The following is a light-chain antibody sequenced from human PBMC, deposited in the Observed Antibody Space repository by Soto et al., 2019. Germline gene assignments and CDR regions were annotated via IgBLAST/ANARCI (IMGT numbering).Light chain of an antibody. V-gene: IGKV3-11*01. Sequence: EIVLTQSPATLSLSPGERATLSCRASQSVSSYLAWYQQKPGQAPRLLIYDASNRATGIPARFSGSGSGTDFTLTISSLEPEDFAVYYCQQRGNWPPTFGQGTRLEIK. CDR3: QQRGNWPPT. J-gene: IGKJ5*01. CDR1: QSVSSY. CDR2: DAS.